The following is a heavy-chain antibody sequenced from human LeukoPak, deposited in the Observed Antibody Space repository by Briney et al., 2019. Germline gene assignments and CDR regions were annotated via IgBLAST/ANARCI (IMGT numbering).Heavy chain of an antibody. J-gene: IGHJ4*02. V-gene: IGHV4-39*07. Sequence: PSETLSLTCTVSGGSISSSSYYWGWIRQPPGKGLEWIGSIYYSGSTYYNPSLKSRVTISVDTSKNQFSLKLSSVTAADTAVYYCARRADYVWGSYRPYFDYWGQGTLVTVSS. CDR1: GGSISSSSYY. CDR3: ARRADYVWGSYRPYFDY. D-gene: IGHD3-16*02. CDR2: IYYSGST.